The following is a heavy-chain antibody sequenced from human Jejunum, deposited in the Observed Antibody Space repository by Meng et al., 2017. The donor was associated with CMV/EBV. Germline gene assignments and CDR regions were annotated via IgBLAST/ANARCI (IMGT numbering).Heavy chain of an antibody. CDR2: IHYTGNT. J-gene: IGHJ4*02. CDR1: GGSINSHY. CDR3: ARSRVPYYFDS. V-gene: IGHV4-59*08. Sequence: LTCTVSGGSINSHYWSWLRQSPGKGLEWIGYIHYTGNTNYNPSLWGRLTITADTSKRQFSLEFSSVTAADTAVYFCARSRVPYYFDSWGQGTLVTVSS.